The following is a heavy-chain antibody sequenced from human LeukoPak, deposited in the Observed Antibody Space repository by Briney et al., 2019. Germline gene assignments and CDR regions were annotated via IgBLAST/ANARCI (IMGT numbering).Heavy chain of an antibody. CDR2: ISSSSSYT. J-gene: IGHJ3*02. V-gene: IGHV3-11*06. CDR3: ARETPLTDAFDI. Sequence: GGSLRLSCAASGFTFSDYYMSWIRQAPGKGLEWVSYISSSSSYTNYADSAKGRFTISRDNAKNSLYLQMNSLRAEDTAVYYCARETPLTDAFDIWGQGTMVTVSS. D-gene: IGHD4-23*01. CDR1: GFTFSDYY.